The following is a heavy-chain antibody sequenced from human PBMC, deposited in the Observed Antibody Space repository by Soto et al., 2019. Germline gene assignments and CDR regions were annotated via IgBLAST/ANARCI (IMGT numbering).Heavy chain of an antibody. Sequence: SETLSLTCTVSSGSIGTYFWSWIRQPPGEGLEWIGYIYYSGTTNYNPSLKSRVTIFLDTSKNQFSLRLSSVTAADTAVYYCARGRGGTYDAFDIWGQGTLVTVSS. V-gene: IGHV4-59*01. D-gene: IGHD1-26*01. J-gene: IGHJ3*02. CDR2: IYYSGTT. CDR3: ARGRGGTYDAFDI. CDR1: SGSIGTYF.